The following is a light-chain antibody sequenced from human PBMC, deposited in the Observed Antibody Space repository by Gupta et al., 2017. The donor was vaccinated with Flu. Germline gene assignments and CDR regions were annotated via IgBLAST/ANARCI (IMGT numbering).Light chain of an antibody. CDR3: ATWVGRMVGLV. J-gene: IGLJ3*02. V-gene: IGLV1-44*01. CDR2: SDN. Sequence: SSNIVSSTVNWYQRFPQTAPRIIIYSDNQRASGVPDRFSGSKSGTSDSVAIIGLQSEYEDDDYYATWVGRMVGLVFGGGTKLTVL. CDR1: SSNIVSST.